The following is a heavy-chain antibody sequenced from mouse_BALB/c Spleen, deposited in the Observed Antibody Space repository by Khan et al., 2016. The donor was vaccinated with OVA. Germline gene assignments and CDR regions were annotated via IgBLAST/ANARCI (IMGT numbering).Heavy chain of an antibody. D-gene: IGHD2-3*01. CDR2: ILPGSGST. Sequence: VQLQESGAELMKPGASVKISCKAPGYTFSSYWLDWVKQRPGHGLEWIGEILPGSGSTKYNEKFKGKATFTADTSSNTAYMQLSSLTSEDSADYDCARVEAIYDGYYHLSWFAYWGQGTLVTVSA. J-gene: IGHJ3*01. V-gene: IGHV1-9*01. CDR3: ARVEAIYDGYYHLSWFAY. CDR1: GYTFSSYW.